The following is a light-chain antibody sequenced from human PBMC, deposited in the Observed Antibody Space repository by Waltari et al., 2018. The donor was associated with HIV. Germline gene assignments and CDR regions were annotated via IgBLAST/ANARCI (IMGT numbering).Light chain of an antibody. CDR2: GAS. Sequence: ILMAQSPATLSVSPGERATLSCRAGQTVSTNLAWYQQKTGQAPRLLIFGASTRATGVPARFSGSGSGTEFTLTISNLQSEDFAVYYCQQYHDWPPFIFGGGTKVEIK. CDR3: QQYHDWPPFI. CDR1: QTVSTN. V-gene: IGKV3-15*01. J-gene: IGKJ4*01.